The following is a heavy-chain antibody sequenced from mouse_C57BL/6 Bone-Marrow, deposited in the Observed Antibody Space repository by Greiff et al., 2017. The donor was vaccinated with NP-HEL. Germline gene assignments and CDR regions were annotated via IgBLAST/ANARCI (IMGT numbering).Heavy chain of an antibody. CDR3: ARHYSNYEVGFAY. J-gene: IGHJ3*01. CDR2: IYPSDSET. D-gene: IGHD2-5*01. Sequence: QVQLQQPGAELVRPGSSVKLSCKASGYTFTSYWMDWVKQRPGQGLEWIGNIYPSDSETHYNQKFKDKATLTVDKSSSTAYMQLSSLTSEDSAVYYCARHYSNYEVGFAYWGQGTLVTVSA. V-gene: IGHV1-61*01. CDR1: GYTFTSYW.